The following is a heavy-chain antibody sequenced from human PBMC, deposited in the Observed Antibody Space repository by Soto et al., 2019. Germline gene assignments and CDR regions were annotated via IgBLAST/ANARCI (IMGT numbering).Heavy chain of an antibody. D-gene: IGHD6-6*01. CDR3: ARQRGDSSSPYSYYGMDV. Sequence: GESLKISCEASGYTFTHYWIGWVRQVPGKGLEWMGIIYPGDSDTRYSPSFQGQVTISADKSISTAYLQWSSLKASDTAMYYCARQRGDSSSPYSYYGMDVWGQGTTVTVSS. CDR1: GYTFTHYW. CDR2: IYPGDSDT. V-gene: IGHV5-51*01. J-gene: IGHJ6*02.